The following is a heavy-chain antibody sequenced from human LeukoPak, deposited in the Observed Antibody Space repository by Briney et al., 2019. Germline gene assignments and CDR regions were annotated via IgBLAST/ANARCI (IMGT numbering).Heavy chain of an antibody. J-gene: IGHJ4*02. Sequence: ASVKVSCKASGGTFSSYAISWVRQAPGQGLEWMGRIIPIFGTANYAQKLQGRVTITTDESTSTAYMELSSLRSEDTAVYYCARDLYYGDYRLDYWGQGTLVTASS. CDR2: IIPIFGTA. D-gene: IGHD4-17*01. V-gene: IGHV1-69*05. CDR1: GGTFSSYA. CDR3: ARDLYYGDYRLDY.